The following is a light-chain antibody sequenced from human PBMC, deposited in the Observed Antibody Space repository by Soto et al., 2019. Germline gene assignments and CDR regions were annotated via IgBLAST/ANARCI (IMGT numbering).Light chain of an antibody. CDR2: WAS. CDR1: QSLLYTSNNKNY. V-gene: IGKV4-1*01. Sequence: IVMTQSPDSLAVSLGERATINCKSSQSLLYTSNNKNYLAWFQQKPGQPPRLLIYWASTRESGVPDRFSGSWSGTDFTLTISSLQSEDVAVYYCQQYYSNPELTFGGGTKVEIK. CDR3: QQYYSNPELT. J-gene: IGKJ4*01.